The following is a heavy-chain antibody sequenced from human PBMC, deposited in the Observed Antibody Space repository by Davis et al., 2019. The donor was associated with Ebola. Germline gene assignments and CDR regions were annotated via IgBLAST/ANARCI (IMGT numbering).Heavy chain of an antibody. V-gene: IGHV1-18*01. CDR2: ISGYSGNT. J-gene: IGHJ5*02. Sequence: ASVKVSCKASGYNFRSHGISWVRQAPGQGLEWMGWISGYSGNTNYAQNFQARVTMTTDTSTSTAYMELGSLRSDDTAIYYCARGSIRFFDPVDQWGHGTQVTVSS. CDR3: ARGSIRFFDPVDQ. CDR1: GYNFRSHG. D-gene: IGHD3-9*01.